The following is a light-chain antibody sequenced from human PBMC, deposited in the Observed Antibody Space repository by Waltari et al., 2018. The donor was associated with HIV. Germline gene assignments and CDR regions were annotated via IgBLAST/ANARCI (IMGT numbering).Light chain of an antibody. J-gene: IGKJ2*01. CDR1: QSISTN. V-gene: IGKV3-15*01. Sequence: IVMTQSPATPYVSPGERATFSCRPRQSISTNLAWYQQKPGQAPRLLIYGASTRAIGIPARFSGSGSGTEFTLTISSLQSEDVAVYYCQQYNNWPYTFGQGTKLEIK. CDR2: GAS. CDR3: QQYNNWPYT.